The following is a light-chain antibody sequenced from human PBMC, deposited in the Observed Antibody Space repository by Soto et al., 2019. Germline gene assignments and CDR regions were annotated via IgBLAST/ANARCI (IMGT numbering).Light chain of an antibody. CDR2: DAS. Sequence: EIVLTQSPGTLSLSPGERATLSCRATESVVSNYLAWYQLKPGQAPRLLIYDASSRATGIPDRFSGSGSGTDFTLTITRLEPEDFAVYYCQQYDSSPRTFGGGTKVDIK. CDR3: QQYDSSPRT. J-gene: IGKJ4*02. CDR1: ESVVSNY. V-gene: IGKV3-20*01.